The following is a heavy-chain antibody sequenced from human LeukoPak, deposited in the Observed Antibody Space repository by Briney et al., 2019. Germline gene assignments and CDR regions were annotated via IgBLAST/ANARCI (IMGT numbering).Heavy chain of an antibody. Sequence: PSETLSLTCTVSGGSISSSSYYWGWIRQPPGKGLEWIGSIYYSGSTYYNPSLESRVTISVDTSKNQFSLKLSSVTAADTAVYYCARHTEQQLPYFDYWGQGTLVTVSS. CDR3: ARHTEQQLPYFDY. CDR1: GGSISSSSYY. J-gene: IGHJ4*02. V-gene: IGHV4-39*01. D-gene: IGHD6-13*01. CDR2: IYYSGST.